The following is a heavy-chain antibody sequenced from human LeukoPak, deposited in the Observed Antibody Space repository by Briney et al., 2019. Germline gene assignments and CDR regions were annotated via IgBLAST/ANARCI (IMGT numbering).Heavy chain of an antibody. CDR3: AKGLDYDILTAFDY. Sequence: GGSLRLSCAASGFTFDDYAMHWVRHAPGKGLEWVSGISWNSGSIGYADSVKGRFTISRDNAKNSLYLQMNSLRAEDTALYYCAKGLDYDILTAFDYWGQGTLVTVSS. CDR2: ISWNSGSI. CDR1: GFTFDDYA. D-gene: IGHD3-9*01. J-gene: IGHJ4*02. V-gene: IGHV3-9*01.